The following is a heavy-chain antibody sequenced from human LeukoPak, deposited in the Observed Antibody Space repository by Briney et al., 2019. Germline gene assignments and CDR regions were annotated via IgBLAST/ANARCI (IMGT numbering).Heavy chain of an antibody. CDR1: GYSISSGYY. D-gene: IGHD3-9*01. CDR3: ARGQLRYFDWLLFGGDWFDP. V-gene: IGHV4-38-2*01. J-gene: IGHJ5*02. Sequence: SETLSLTCAVSGYSISSGYYWGWIRQPPGKGLEWIGSIYHSGSTYYNPSLKSRVTISVDTSKNQFSLKLSSVTAADTAVYYCARGQLRYFDWLLFGGDWFDPWAREPWSPSPQ. CDR2: IYHSGST.